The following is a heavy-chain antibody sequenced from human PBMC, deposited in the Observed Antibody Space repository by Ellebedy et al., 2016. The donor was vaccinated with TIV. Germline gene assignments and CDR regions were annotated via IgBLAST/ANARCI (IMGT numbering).Heavy chain of an antibody. CDR2: IKEDGSEE. Sequence: GESLKIPCAASGFPFSLNWMYWVRQAPGKGLEWVANIKEDGSEEYYVDSVKGRFTISRDNAKNSLYLQMNSLRAEDTAVYYCVRDLHWSYFDWGQGTLVTVSS. D-gene: IGHD1-26*01. CDR1: GFPFSLNW. J-gene: IGHJ4*02. CDR3: VRDLHWSYFD. V-gene: IGHV3-7*03.